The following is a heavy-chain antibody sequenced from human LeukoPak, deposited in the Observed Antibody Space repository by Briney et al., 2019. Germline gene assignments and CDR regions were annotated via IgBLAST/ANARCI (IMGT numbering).Heavy chain of an antibody. V-gene: IGHV4-59*01. CDR1: GGSISSYY. J-gene: IGHJ6*03. Sequence: SETLSLTCTVSGGSISSYYWSWIRQPPGKGLEWIGYIYYSGSTNYNPSLKSRVTISVDTSKNQFSLKLSSVTAADTAVYYCARVAVTLGYYYYYMDVWGKGTTVTVSS. CDR3: ARVAVTLGYYYYYMDV. CDR2: IYYSGST. D-gene: IGHD4-11*01.